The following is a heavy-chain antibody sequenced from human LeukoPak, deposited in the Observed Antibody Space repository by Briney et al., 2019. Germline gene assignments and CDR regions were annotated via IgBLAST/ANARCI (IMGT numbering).Heavy chain of an antibody. CDR3: ARDYDYGDYPGY. V-gene: IGHV3-48*03. Sequence: GGSLRLSCAASGFSFSSYDMNWVRQAPGKGLEWVSYISSSGSAIFYADSVRGRFTISRDNAKNSLFLQMNNLRAEDTAVYYCARDYDYGDYPGYWGQGTLVTVSS. CDR2: ISSSGSAI. CDR1: GFSFSSYD. D-gene: IGHD4-17*01. J-gene: IGHJ4*02.